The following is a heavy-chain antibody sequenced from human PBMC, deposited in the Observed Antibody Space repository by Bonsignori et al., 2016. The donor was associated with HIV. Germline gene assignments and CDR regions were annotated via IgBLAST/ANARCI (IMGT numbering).Heavy chain of an antibody. D-gene: IGHD2-21*01. V-gene: IGHV4-38-2*01. CDR2: IYHSGST. J-gene: IGHJ4*02. CDR3: ARLPDCGGDCFPFFDY. Sequence: PGKGLEWIGSIYHSGSTYYNPSLKSRVTISVDTSKNQFSLKLSSVTAADTAVYYCARLPDCGGDCFPFFDYWGQGTLVTVSS.